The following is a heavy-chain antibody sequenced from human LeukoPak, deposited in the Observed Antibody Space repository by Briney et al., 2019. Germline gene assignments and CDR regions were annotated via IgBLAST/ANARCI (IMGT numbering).Heavy chain of an antibody. D-gene: IGHD1-26*01. Sequence: GGSLRLSCAASGFTFDDYGMSWVRQAPGKGLEWVSGINWNGGSAGYADSVKGRFTISRDNAKKSLYLQINSLRAEDTALYYCARDPENVSGSYSHFDLWGRGTLVTVSS. J-gene: IGHJ2*01. CDR3: ARDPENVSGSYSHFDL. CDR1: GFTFDDYG. CDR2: INWNGGSA. V-gene: IGHV3-20*04.